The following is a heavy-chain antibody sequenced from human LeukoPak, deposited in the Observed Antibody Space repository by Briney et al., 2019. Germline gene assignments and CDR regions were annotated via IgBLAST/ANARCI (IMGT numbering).Heavy chain of an antibody. CDR2: IIPIFGTA. J-gene: IGHJ5*02. Sequence: SSVKVSCKSSGGTFSSYAISWVRQAPGQGLERRGGIIPIFGTATYAQKFQGRVTITTDESTSTAYMELSSLRSEDTAVYYCARSITIFNWFAPGGQGSLVTVSS. CDR3: ARSITIFNWFAP. D-gene: IGHD3-9*01. V-gene: IGHV1-69*05. CDR1: GGTFSSYA.